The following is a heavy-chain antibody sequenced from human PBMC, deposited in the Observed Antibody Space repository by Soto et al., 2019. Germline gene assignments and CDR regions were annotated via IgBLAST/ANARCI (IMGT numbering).Heavy chain of an antibody. Sequence: SETLSLTCTVSGGSISSGGYYWSWIRQHPGKGLEWIGYIYYSGSTYYNPSLKSRVTISVDTSKNQFSLKLSSVTAADTAVYYCAGGVTIGSSWYGGVGPYFVYWGQGTLVTVPS. V-gene: IGHV4-31*02. CDR1: GGSISSGGYY. D-gene: IGHD6-13*01. CDR3: AGGVTIGSSWYGGVGPYFVY. CDR2: IYYSGST. J-gene: IGHJ4*02.